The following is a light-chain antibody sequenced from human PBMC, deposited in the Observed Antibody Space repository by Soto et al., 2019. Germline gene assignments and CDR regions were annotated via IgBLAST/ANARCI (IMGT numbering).Light chain of an antibody. J-gene: IGKJ1*01. Sequence: EIVLTQSPGTLSLSPGERATLSCRASQSVSSSYLAWYQQKPGQAPRLLLYGASSRATGIPDRFTGSGSGTDFTLTISRLEPEDFAVYFCQHYGSSRWTFGQGTKVEI. CDR3: QHYGSSRWT. CDR2: GAS. V-gene: IGKV3-20*01. CDR1: QSVSSSY.